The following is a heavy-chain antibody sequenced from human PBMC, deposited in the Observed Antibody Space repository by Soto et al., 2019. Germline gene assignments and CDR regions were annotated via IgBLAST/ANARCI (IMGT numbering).Heavy chain of an antibody. Sequence: EEQLLESGGGLAQPGGSLRLSCAASGFTFRGYAMSWVRQAPGKGPEWVSGISGSGDSTYHAKSVKGRFIISRDNSRNTLYLEINRLRAEDTAVYYCAKAYCASRSPFDCWGQGTRVAVSS. J-gene: IGHJ4*02. CDR2: ISGSGDST. CDR1: GFTFRGYA. CDR3: AKAYCASRSPFDC. V-gene: IGHV3-23*01. D-gene: IGHD2-21*01.